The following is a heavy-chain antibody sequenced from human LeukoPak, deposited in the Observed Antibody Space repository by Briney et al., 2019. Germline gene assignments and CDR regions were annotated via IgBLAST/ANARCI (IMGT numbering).Heavy chain of an antibody. J-gene: IGHJ4*02. CDR1: GFTFSSYW. CDR3: TRGDFFDY. CDR2: ISSDGSST. Sequence: PGGSLRLSCVASGFTFSSYWMHWARQAPGKGLEWISRISSDGSSTSYADSVKGRFTISRDNAKNTLYLQLNSLRADDTAVYYCTRGDFFDYWGQGTLVTVSS. V-gene: IGHV3-74*01.